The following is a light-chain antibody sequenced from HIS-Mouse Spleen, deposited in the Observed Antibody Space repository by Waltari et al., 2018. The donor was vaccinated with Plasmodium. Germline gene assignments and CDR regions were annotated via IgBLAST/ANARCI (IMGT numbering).Light chain of an antibody. CDR3: QQYNNWSFT. Sequence: EIVITQSTATRYVSQGERPSLSGRASERISSNLAWYKQKPGLVPRLLIYGASTRATGIPARFSGSGSGTEFTLTISSLQSEDFAVYYCQQYNNWSFTFGPGTKVDIK. CDR2: GAS. CDR1: ERISSN. V-gene: IGKV3-15*01. J-gene: IGKJ3*01.